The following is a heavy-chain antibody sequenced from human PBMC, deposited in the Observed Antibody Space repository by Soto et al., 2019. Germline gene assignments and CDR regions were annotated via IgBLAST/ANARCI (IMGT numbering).Heavy chain of an antibody. CDR1: GFTFSSYD. CDR3: ARGGGGYSYGYYFDY. J-gene: IGHJ4*02. CDR2: IGTAGDT. Sequence: EVQLVESGGGLVQPGGSLRLSCAASGFTFSSYDMHWVRQATGKGLEWVSAIGTAGDTYYPGSVKGRFTISRENAKNSWYLKRNSLRAEDTAVYYGARGGGGYSYGYYFDYWGQGTLVTVSS. D-gene: IGHD5-18*01. V-gene: IGHV3-13*01.